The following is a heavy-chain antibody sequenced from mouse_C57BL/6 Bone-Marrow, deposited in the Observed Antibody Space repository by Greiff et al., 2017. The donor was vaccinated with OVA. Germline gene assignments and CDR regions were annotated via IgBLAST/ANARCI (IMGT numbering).Heavy chain of an antibody. CDR3: ARKHYSNYGYAMDY. CDR1: GFTFSDYY. V-gene: IGHV5-16*01. J-gene: IGHJ4*01. CDR2: INYDGSST. D-gene: IGHD2-5*01. Sequence: EVKLVESEGGLVQPGSSMKLSCTASGFTFSDYYMAWVRQVPEKGLEWVANINYDGSSTKYLDSLKSRFIISRDNAKNTLYLQMSSLKSEDTATYYCARKHYSNYGYAMDYWGQGTSVTVSS.